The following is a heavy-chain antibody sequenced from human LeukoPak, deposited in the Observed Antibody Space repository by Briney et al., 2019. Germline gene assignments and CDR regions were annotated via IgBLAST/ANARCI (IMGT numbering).Heavy chain of an antibody. J-gene: IGHJ4*02. CDR3: AKEGLGYCSGGSCYFPVGATDY. D-gene: IGHD2-15*01. CDR2: SSGSGGST. CDR1: GFTFSSYA. V-gene: IGHV3-23*01. Sequence: QPGGSLRLSCAASGFTFSSYAMSWVRQAPGKGLEWVSASSGSGGSTYYADSVKGRFTISRDNSKNTLYLQMNSLRAEDTAVYYCAKEGLGYCSGGSCYFPVGATDYWGQGTLVTVSS.